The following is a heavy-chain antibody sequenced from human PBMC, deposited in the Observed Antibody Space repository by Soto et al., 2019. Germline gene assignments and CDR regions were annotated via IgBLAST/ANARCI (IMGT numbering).Heavy chain of an antibody. Sequence: ASVKVSCKASGYTFTSYGISWVRQAPGQGLEWMGWISAYNGNTNYAQKLQGRVTMTTDTSTSTAYMELRSLRSDDTAVYYCARSFIAAAASTKKYYYYMDVWGKGTTVTVSS. D-gene: IGHD6-13*01. CDR1: GYTFTSYG. V-gene: IGHV1-18*01. J-gene: IGHJ6*03. CDR2: ISAYNGNT. CDR3: ARSFIAAAASTKKYYYYMDV.